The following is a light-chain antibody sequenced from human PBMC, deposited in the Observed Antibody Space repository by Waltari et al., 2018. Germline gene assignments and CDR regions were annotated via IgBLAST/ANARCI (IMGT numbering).Light chain of an antibody. CDR3: QQYNSDSLYT. V-gene: IGKV1-5*03. J-gene: IGKJ2*01. CDR1: QSISNW. CDR2: KAS. Sequence: DIQMTQSPSTLSASVGDRVTISCRASQSISNWLAWYQQKPGKDPKLLIYKASSLESGVPSRFSGSGSGTEFTLTISSLQPDDFASYYCQQYNSDSLYTFGQGTKLEIK.